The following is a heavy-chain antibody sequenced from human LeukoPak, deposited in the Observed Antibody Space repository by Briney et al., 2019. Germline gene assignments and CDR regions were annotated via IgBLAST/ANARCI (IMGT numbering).Heavy chain of an antibody. J-gene: IGHJ6*03. D-gene: IGHD3-10*01. Sequence: PGGSLRLSCAASGFTFSSYGMHWVRQAPGKGLEWVAFIRYDGSNKYYADSVKGRFTISRDNSKNTLYLQMNSLRAEDTAVYYCARGVTMVRGVIMDYYYMDVWGKGTTVTISS. CDR3: ARGVTMVRGVIMDYYYMDV. V-gene: IGHV3-30*02. CDR2: IRYDGSNK. CDR1: GFTFSSYG.